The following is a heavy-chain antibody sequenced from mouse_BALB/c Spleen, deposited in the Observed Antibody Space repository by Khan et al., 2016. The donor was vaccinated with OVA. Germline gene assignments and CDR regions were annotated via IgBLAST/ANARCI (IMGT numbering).Heavy chain of an antibody. Sequence: QVQLKESGAELVRPGVSVKISCKGSGYTFTSYTIHWIKKRPGQGLEWIGYINPSNGYTNYNQKFKDKATLTTDKSSTTAYLQLSSLTSDDSAVYNCVRDGAYHRNDGWFAYWGQGTLVTVSA. J-gene: IGHJ3*01. V-gene: IGHV1S26*01. D-gene: IGHD2-14*01. CDR3: VRDGAYHRNDGWFAY. CDR1: GYTFTSYT. CDR2: INPSNGYT.